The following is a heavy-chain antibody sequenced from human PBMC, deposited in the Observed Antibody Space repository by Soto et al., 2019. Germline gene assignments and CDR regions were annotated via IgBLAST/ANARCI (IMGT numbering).Heavy chain of an antibody. J-gene: IGHJ4*02. Sequence: EVQLLESGGGLVQPGGSLRLSCAASGFTVSSYAMSWVRQAPGKGLEWVSAISGSGGSTYYADSVKGRFTISRDNPKNTLYLQMNSLRAEDTAVYYCAKDRSRTAVRRGTDYLGQGTLVTVSS. CDR2: ISGSGGST. V-gene: IGHV3-23*01. CDR3: AKDRSRTAVRRGTDY. CDR1: GFTVSSYA. D-gene: IGHD3-10*01.